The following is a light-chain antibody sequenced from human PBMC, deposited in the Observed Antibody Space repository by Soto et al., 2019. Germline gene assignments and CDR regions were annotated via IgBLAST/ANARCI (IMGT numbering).Light chain of an antibody. V-gene: IGLV2-23*01. CDR2: EGS. CDR1: SSDVGSYNL. J-gene: IGLJ1*01. Sequence: QSALTQPASVSGSPGQSITISCTGTSSDVGSYNLVSWYQQHPGKAPKLMIYEGSKRPSGISNRFSGSKSGNTASLTISGLQAEDEAEYYCCSYADSSRIYVFGSVTKLTVL. CDR3: CSYADSSRIYV.